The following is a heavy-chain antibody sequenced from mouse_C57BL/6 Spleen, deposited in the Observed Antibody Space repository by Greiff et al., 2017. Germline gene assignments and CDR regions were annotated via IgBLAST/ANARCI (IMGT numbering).Heavy chain of an antibody. CDR1: GYTFTDYE. V-gene: IGHV1-15*01. CDR3: TREKVDGYDVGFAY. Sequence: QVQLQQSGAELVRPGASVTLSCKASGYTFTDYEMHWVKQTPVHGLEWIGAIDPETGGTAYNQKFKGKAILTADKFSSTAYMELRSLTSEDSAVYYCTREKVDGYDVGFAYWGQGTLVTVSA. CDR2: IDPETGGT. D-gene: IGHD2-2*01. J-gene: IGHJ3*01.